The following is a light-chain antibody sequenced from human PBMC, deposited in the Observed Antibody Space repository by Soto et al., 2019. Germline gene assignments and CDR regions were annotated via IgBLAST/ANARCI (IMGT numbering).Light chain of an antibody. CDR1: RGLLQSDGNTY. J-gene: IGKJ1*01. V-gene: IGKV2D-29*01. CDR3: MQSIQLPRT. Sequence: IVITQTPLSLSVTPLQPSSMSCRSGRGLLQSDGNTYLYWYLQKPGQPPQLLIYAVSNRFSGVPDRFSGSGSGTDFTLKISRVEAEDVGVYYCMQSIQLPRTFGQGTKVDIK. CDR2: AVS.